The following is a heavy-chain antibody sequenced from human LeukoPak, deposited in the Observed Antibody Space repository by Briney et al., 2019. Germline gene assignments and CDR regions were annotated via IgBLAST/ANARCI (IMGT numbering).Heavy chain of an antibody. Sequence: GGSLRLSCAASGFTFDDYAMHWVRQAPGKGLEWVSGISWNSGSIGYADSVKGRFTISRDNAKNSLYLQMNSLRAEDTALYYCAKHRGPSGSYSDYWGQGTLVTVSS. CDR2: ISWNSGSI. CDR1: GFTFDDYA. J-gene: IGHJ4*02. CDR3: AKHRGPSGSYSDY. V-gene: IGHV3-9*01. D-gene: IGHD1-26*01.